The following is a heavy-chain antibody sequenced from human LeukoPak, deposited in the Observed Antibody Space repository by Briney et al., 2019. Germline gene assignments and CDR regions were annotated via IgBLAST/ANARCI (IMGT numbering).Heavy chain of an antibody. V-gene: IGHV1-69*04. J-gene: IGHJ4*02. CDR3: ARVNGKSGSTIYYFDY. CDR1: GGTFSSYA. CDR2: IIPMLGIA. D-gene: IGHD2-2*01. Sequence: WASVEVSCKASGGTFSSYAISWVRQAPGQGLEWMVRIIPMLGIANYAQKFQGRVTITADKSTSTAYMELSSLRSEDTAVYYCARVNGKSGSTIYYFDYWGQGTLVTVSS.